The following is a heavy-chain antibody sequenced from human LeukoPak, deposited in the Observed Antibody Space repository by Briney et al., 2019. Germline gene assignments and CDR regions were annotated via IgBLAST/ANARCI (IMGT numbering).Heavy chain of an antibody. CDR2: INPNRGGT. CDR1: GYTFTGYY. CDR3: AGGSDIVVVPAGNWFDP. J-gene: IGHJ5*02. Sequence: ASVKVSCKASGYTFTGYYMHWVRQAPGQGLEWMGWINPNRGGTNYAQKFQGRVTMTRDTSISTAYMELSRLRSDDTAVYYCAGGSDIVVVPAGNWFDPWGQGTLVTVSS. D-gene: IGHD2-2*01. V-gene: IGHV1-2*02.